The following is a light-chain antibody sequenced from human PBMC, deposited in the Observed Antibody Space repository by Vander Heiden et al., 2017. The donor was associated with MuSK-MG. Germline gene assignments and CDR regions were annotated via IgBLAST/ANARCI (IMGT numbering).Light chain of an antibody. V-gene: IGKV3-15*01. CDR2: GPS. CDR3: QQYNYWPPIT. J-gene: IGKJ5*01. CDR1: QSVSSN. Sequence: EIVMTQSPATRSVSPGERATLPCRASQSVSSNLVWYQQQPGQSPKLLSYGPSSRATCIPASFSGSGSWTEFTLTISILQSEDFAVDNCQQYNYWPPITCGQGTRLEIK.